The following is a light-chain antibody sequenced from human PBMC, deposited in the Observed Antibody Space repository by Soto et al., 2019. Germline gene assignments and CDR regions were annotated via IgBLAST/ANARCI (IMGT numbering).Light chain of an antibody. CDR1: QSISSW. CDR3: QQYNSYWT. V-gene: IGKV1-5*03. J-gene: IGKJ1*01. Sequence: DIPMTQSPSTLSASVGDRVTITCRASQSISSWLAWYQQKPGKAPKLLIYKASSLESGVPSRFSGSGSGTEFTLTISSLQPDDFANYYCQQYNSYWTFGQGTKVEIK. CDR2: KAS.